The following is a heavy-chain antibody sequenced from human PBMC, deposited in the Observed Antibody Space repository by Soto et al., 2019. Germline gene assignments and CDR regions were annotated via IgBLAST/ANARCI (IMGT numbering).Heavy chain of an antibody. CDR3: ANFSWYCDL. V-gene: IGHV4-59*01. Sequence: QVQLQESGPGLVKPSETLSLTCTVSGGSISSYYWSWIRQPPGKGLEWIGYIYYTGSTNYNPSLKSRVPLSVDTSTIRFSLQLSSVNAADAAVYSCANFSWYCDLWGRGTLVTVSS. CDR1: GGSISSYY. J-gene: IGHJ2*01. CDR2: IYYTGST.